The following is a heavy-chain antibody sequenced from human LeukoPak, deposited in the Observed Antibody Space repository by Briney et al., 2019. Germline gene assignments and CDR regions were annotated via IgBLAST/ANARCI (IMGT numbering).Heavy chain of an antibody. CDR3: ARAAGYSYGYYFDY. CDR1: GGSISSYY. D-gene: IGHD5-18*01. Sequence: KPSETLSLTCTVSGGSISSYYWSWIRQPPGKGLEWIGYIYYSGSTNYNPSLKSRVTISVDTSKNQFSLKLSSVTAADTAVYYCARAAGYSYGYYFDYWGQGTLVTVSS. J-gene: IGHJ4*02. CDR2: IYYSGST. V-gene: IGHV4-59*12.